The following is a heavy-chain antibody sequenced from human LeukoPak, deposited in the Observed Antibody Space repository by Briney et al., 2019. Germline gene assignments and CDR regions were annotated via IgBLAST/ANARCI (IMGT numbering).Heavy chain of an antibody. CDR1: KFTFSTFS. D-gene: IGHD1-26*01. V-gene: IGHV3-21*01. CDR2: ISGSGGYT. J-gene: IGHJ3*02. CDR3: ARGGATYSAFDI. Sequence: GGSLRLSCAASKFTFSTFSMSWVRQAPGKGLEWVSSISGSGGYTYYADSVKGRFTISRDNAKNSLYLQMNSLRAEDTAVYYCARGGATYSAFDIWGQGTMVTVSS.